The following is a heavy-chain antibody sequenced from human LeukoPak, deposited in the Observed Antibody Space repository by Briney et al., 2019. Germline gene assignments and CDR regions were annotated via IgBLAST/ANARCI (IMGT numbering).Heavy chain of an antibody. D-gene: IGHD2-2*01. CDR2: IIPIFGTA. CDR3: AHLIPFCSSTSCFDY. Sequence: ASVKVSCKASGGTFSSYAISWVRQAPGQGLEWMGGIIPIFGTASYAQKFQGRVTITTDESTSTAYMELSSLRSEDTAVYYCAHLIPFCSSTSCFDYWGQGTLVTVSS. V-gene: IGHV1-69*05. J-gene: IGHJ4*02. CDR1: GGTFSSYA.